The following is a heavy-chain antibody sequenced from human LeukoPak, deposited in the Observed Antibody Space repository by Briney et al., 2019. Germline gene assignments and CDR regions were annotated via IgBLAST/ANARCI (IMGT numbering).Heavy chain of an antibody. J-gene: IGHJ4*02. CDR1: GGTFSSYA. CDR2: IIPIFGTA. Sequence: SVKVSCKASGGTFSSYAISWVRQASGQGLEWMGGIIPIFGTANYAQKFQGRVTITADESTSTAYMELSSLRSEDTAVYYCASTFYGDSPPYWGQGTLVTVSS. CDR3: ASTFYGDSPPY. V-gene: IGHV1-69*01. D-gene: IGHD4-17*01.